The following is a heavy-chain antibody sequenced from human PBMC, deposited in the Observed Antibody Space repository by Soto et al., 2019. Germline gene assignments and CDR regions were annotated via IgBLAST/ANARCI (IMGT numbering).Heavy chain of an antibody. Sequence: GESLKISCKGSGFSFTNYWIGWVRQMPGTGLEWLGIIYPGNSNTRYSPSFEGQVTMSADKSINTAYLQWSSLRASDTAIYFCARPSDVGLASSFEYWGQGTQVTVSS. J-gene: IGHJ4*02. CDR3: ARPSDVGLASSFEY. CDR2: IYPGNSNT. V-gene: IGHV5-51*01. CDR1: GFSFTNYW.